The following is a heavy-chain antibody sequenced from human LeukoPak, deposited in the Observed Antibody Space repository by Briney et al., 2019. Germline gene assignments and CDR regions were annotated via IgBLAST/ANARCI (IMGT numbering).Heavy chain of an antibody. D-gene: IGHD4-17*01. Sequence: PSQTLSLTFTVSGGSISSGGYYWSWIRQPPGKGLEWIGSIYYSGSTYYNPSLKSRVTISVDTSKNQFSLKLSSVTAADTAVYYCAGYGDQTPYYYYGMDVWGQGTTVTVSS. CDR1: GGSISSGGYY. J-gene: IGHJ6*02. CDR2: IYYSGST. V-gene: IGHV4-30-2*03. CDR3: AGYGDQTPYYYYGMDV.